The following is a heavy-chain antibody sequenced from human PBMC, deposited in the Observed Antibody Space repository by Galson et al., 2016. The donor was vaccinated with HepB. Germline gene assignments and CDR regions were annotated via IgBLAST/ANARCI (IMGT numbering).Heavy chain of an antibody. Sequence: LSLTCTVSGGSIRSGGYYWSWIRQHSGKGLEWIGYIYYSGSTYYNPSLKSRVTISVDTSKNQFSLRLSSVTAADTAVYYCARDVDTASNWFDPWGQGTLVTVSS. V-gene: IGHV4-31*03. D-gene: IGHD5-18*01. CDR2: IYYSGST. CDR3: ARDVDTASNWFDP. CDR1: GGSIRSGGYY. J-gene: IGHJ5*02.